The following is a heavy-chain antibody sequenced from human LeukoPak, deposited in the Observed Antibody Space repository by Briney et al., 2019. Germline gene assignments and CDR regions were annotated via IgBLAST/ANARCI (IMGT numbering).Heavy chain of an antibody. Sequence: PSETLSLTCTVSGGSISSYYWSWIRQPPGKGLEWIGYIYYSGSTNYNPSLKSRVTISVDTSKNQFSLKLSSVTAADTAVYYCARDYFRIGFDYWGQGTLVTVSS. V-gene: IGHV4-59*12. D-gene: IGHD2/OR15-2a*01. CDR2: IYYSGST. J-gene: IGHJ4*02. CDR1: GGSISSYY. CDR3: ARDYFRIGFDY.